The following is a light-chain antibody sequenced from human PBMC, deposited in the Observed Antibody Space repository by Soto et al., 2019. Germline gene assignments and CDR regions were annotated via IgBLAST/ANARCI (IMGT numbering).Light chain of an antibody. J-gene: IGLJ1*01. CDR3: SSYTTSSTLL. CDR1: SSDVGSYNL. CDR2: EVN. V-gene: IGLV2-14*02. Sequence: QSVLTQPASVSGSPGQSITISCTGSSSDVGSYNLVSWYQQHPGKAPKFLIYEVNNRPSGVSNRFSGSKSGNTASLTISGLQAEDEADYYCSSYTTSSTLLFGTGTKVTVL.